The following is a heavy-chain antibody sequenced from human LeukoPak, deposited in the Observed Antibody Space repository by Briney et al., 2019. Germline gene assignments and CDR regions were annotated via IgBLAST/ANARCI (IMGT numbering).Heavy chain of an antibody. CDR1: GFTFDDYA. D-gene: IGHD4-17*01. J-gene: IGHJ6*03. CDR2: ISWNSGSI. V-gene: IGHV3-9*01. CDR3: ARASDGDATPYYYYMDV. Sequence: GGSLRLSCAASGFTFDDYAMHWVRQAPGKGLEWVSGISWNSGSIGYADSVKGRFTISRDNAKNSLYLQMNSLRAEDTAVYYCARASDGDATPYYYYMDVWGKGTTVTVSS.